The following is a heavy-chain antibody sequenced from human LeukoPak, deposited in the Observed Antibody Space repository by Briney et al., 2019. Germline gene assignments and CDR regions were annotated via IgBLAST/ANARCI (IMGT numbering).Heavy chain of an antibody. J-gene: IGHJ5*02. CDR2: TYYRSKWYN. CDR3: ARVAAAGGGDEYWFDP. V-gene: IGHV6-1*01. D-gene: IGHD6-13*01. CDR1: GDSVSSNSAA. Sequence: SQTLSLTCAISGDSVSSNSAAWNWIRQSPSSGLEWLGRTYYRSKWYNDYAVSVKSRITINPDTSKNQFSLQPNSVTPEDTAVYYCARVAAAGGGDEYWFDPWGQGTLVTVSS.